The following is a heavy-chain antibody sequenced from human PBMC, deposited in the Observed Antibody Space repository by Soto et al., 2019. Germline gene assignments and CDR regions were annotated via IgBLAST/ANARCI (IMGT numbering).Heavy chain of an antibody. D-gene: IGHD6-13*01. V-gene: IGHV4-31*03. J-gene: IGHJ6*02. CDR2: IYYSGST. CDR3: ARETGYSSSWYYYYGMDV. CDR1: GGSSISGGYY. Sequence: SETLSLTCTVSGGSSISGGYYWSWIRQHPGKGLEWIGYIYYSGSTYYNPSLKSRVTISVDTSKNQFSLKLSSVTAADTAVYYCARETGYSSSWYYYYGMDVWGQGTTVTVSS.